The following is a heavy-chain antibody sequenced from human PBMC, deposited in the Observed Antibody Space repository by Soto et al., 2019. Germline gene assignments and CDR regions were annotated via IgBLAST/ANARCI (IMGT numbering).Heavy chain of an antibody. V-gene: IGHV1-69*02. Sequence: SVKGSCKAAGGTFSSYTSSWGRQAPGQGLEWMGRIIPILGIANYAQKFQGRVAITADKSTSTAYMELSSLRSEDTAGDYCASESLLSNSSLDIWGQGTMITVS. D-gene: IGHD2-15*01. J-gene: IGHJ3*02. CDR2: IIPILGIA. CDR1: GGTFSSYT. CDR3: ASESLLSNSSLDI.